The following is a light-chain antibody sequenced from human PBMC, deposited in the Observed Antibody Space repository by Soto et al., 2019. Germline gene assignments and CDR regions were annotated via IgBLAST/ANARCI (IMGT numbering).Light chain of an antibody. J-gene: IGKJ1*01. CDR3: QQYGNSPRWT. Sequence: EIVLTQSPGTLSLSPGERATLSCSASQSDSSSYLAWYQQKPGQAPRLLIYSASTRATGIPDRFSGSGSGTDFTLTISRLEPEDFAVYYCQQYGNSPRWTFGQGTKVEIK. CDR1: QSDSSSY. V-gene: IGKV3-20*01. CDR2: SAS.